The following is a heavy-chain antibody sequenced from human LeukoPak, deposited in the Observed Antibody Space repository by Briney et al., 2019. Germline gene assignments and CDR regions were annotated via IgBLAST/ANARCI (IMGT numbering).Heavy chain of an antibody. CDR2: IYYSGST. CDR1: GGSISSSSYY. CDR3: ARTSSQQLGPTYYYYMDV. J-gene: IGHJ6*03. D-gene: IGHD6-13*01. Sequence: SETLSLTCTVSGGSISSSSYYWGWIRQPPGKGLEWIGSIYYSGSTYYNPSLKSRVTISVDTSKNQFSLKPSSVTAADTAVYYCARTSSQQLGPTYYYYMDVWGKGTTVTVSS. V-gene: IGHV4-39*01.